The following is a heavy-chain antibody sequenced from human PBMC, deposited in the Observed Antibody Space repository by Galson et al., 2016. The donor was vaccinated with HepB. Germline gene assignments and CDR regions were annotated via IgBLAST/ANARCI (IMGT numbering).Heavy chain of an antibody. V-gene: IGHV4-34*01. CDR2: VTETGRT. CDR3: ARTPPGDYYYAMDV. J-gene: IGHJ6*02. CDR1: GGSISGYC. Sequence: EPLSLTCAVYGGSISGYCWSWIRQPPGKGLGWIGEVTETGRTNDNPSLKSRVTVSLATSKDRFSLRLTSVTAADTAVYYCARTPPGDYYYAMDVWGEGTTVIV.